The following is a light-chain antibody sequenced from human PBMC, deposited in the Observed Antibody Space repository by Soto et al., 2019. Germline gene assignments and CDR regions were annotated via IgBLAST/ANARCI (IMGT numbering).Light chain of an antibody. J-gene: IGKJ5*01. CDR3: QQRDSWPIT. CDR1: QSVDSY. Sequence: IVLTQSASALSLSPGERATLSCRASQSVDSYLVWYQQKPGQAPRLLIFGASNRATGIPARFSGSGSGTDFTLTINSLEPDDFAVYYCQQRDSWPITFGQGTRLEIK. CDR2: GAS. V-gene: IGKV3-11*01.